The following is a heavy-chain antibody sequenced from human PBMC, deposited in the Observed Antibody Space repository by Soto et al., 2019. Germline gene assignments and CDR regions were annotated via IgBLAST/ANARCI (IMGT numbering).Heavy chain of an antibody. CDR1: GFTFSSYA. Sequence: PGGSLRLSCAASGFTFSSYAMSWVRQAPGKGLEWVSAISGSGGSTYYADSVKGRFTISRDNSKNTLYLQMNSLRAEDTAVYYCTRDAYNLPTYNWFDPWGQGTLVTVSS. J-gene: IGHJ5*02. CDR3: TRDAYNLPTYNWFDP. V-gene: IGHV3-23*01. D-gene: IGHD1-1*01. CDR2: ISGSGGST.